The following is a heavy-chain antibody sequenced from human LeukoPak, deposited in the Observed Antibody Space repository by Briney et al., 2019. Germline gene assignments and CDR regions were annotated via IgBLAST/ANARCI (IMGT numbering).Heavy chain of an antibody. J-gene: IGHJ5*02. CDR2: INTDGSTT. Sequence: GGSLRLSCAASGFTFSTYWMPWVRHTPGKGLVWVSRINTDGSTTSYADSVKGRFIISRDNAMNALYLQMNSLRAEDTALYYCAREDAGWDWFDPWGQGTLVTVSS. D-gene: IGHD6-19*01. CDR3: AREDAGWDWFDP. CDR1: GFTFSTYW. V-gene: IGHV3-74*01.